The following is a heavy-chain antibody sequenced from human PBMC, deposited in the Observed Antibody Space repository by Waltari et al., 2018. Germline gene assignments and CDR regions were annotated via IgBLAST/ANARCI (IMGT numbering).Heavy chain of an antibody. CDR2: INPRGSA. V-gene: IGHV4-34*01. D-gene: IGHD6-19*01. Sequence: QVQLQQWGAGLLKPSETLSLTCAVSGGSFGGHYWPWLRQAPGKGLEWLGEINPRGSASYSPSLRSRVTISVDTSKRQFSLRLTSLTAADTALYYCSRHVVYSSGWPGEFYYGMDVWGQGTAVTVSS. CDR1: GGSFGGHY. J-gene: IGHJ6*02. CDR3: SRHVVYSSGWPGEFYYGMDV.